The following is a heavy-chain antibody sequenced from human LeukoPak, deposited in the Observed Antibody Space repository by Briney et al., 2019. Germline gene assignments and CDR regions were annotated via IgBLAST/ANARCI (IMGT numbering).Heavy chain of an antibody. V-gene: IGHV4-39*01. CDR1: GCSINRSGYY. CDR3: AHSNTWAWYFDS. CDR2: IYDSGRT. Sequence: SETLSLTCIVSGCSINRSGYYWGCIGQPPGMGLEWIGSIYDSGRTYHNTSLKTRVTISVNTHKNQFFLKLTSVTAADKAIYYGAHSNTWAWYFDSWGRGTLVTVSS. J-gene: IGHJ2*01. D-gene: IGHD4-11*01.